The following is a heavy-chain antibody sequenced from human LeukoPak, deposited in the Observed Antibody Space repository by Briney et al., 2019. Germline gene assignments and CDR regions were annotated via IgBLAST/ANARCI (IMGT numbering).Heavy chain of an antibody. CDR2: ISGSGGST. Sequence: GGSLRLSCAASGFTFTTYAMSWVRQAPGKGLQWVSAISGSGGSTYYADSVKGRFTISRDNSKNTLYLQMNSLRAGDTAVYYCAGVVVVAATTDYWGQGTLVTVSS. CDR1: GFTFTTYA. V-gene: IGHV3-23*01. J-gene: IGHJ4*02. D-gene: IGHD2-15*01. CDR3: AGVVVVAATTDY.